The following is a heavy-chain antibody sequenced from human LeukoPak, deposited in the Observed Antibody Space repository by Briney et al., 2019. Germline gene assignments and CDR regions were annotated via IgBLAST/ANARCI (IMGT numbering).Heavy chain of an antibody. Sequence: GGSLRLSCAVSVFTFGRYWMSWVRQAPGKALVWVASINQGGSRLHYLDSVTGRFIISRDDAQNSLFLQMTRLRVDDTAVYYCARLKDDVTKLDYWGQGTLVSVSS. CDR3: ARLKDDVTKLDY. CDR2: INQGGSRL. CDR1: VFTFGRYW. D-gene: IGHD2-8*01. V-gene: IGHV3-7*01. J-gene: IGHJ4*02.